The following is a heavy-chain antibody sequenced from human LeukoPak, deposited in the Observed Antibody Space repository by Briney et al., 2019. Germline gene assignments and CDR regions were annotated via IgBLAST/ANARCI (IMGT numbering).Heavy chain of an antibody. V-gene: IGHV4-39*01. D-gene: IGHD6-6*01. CDR3: ARHPFIAARRLGFDY. J-gene: IGHJ4*02. CDR1: GGSISSSSYY. CDR2: IYYSGST. Sequence: PSETLSLTCTVSGGSISSSSYYWGWIRQPPGKGLEWIGSIYYSGSTYYNPSLKSRVTISVDTSKNQFSLKLSSVTAADTAVYYCARHPFIAARRLGFDYWGQGTLVTVSS.